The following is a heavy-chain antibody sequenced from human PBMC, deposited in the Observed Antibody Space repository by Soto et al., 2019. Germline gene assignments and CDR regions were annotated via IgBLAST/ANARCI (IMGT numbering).Heavy chain of an antibody. Sequence: SETLSLTCAVSGDSISSNNWWNWVRQSPGKGLEWIGEIYHSGSTYYNPSLKSRVTISIDMSKSQFSLKLSSVTAADTAVYYCTGAYYDIDGYILDPWGQGTSVTVSS. V-gene: IGHV4-4*02. D-gene: IGHD3-22*01. CDR2: IYHSGST. J-gene: IGHJ5*02. CDR1: GDSISSNNW. CDR3: TGAYYDIDGYILDP.